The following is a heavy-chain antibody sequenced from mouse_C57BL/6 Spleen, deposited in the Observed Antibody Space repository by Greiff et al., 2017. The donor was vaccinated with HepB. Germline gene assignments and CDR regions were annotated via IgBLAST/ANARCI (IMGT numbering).Heavy chain of an antibody. Sequence: EVQRVESGGDLVKPGGSLKLSCAASGFTFSSYGMSWVRQTPDKRLEWVATISSGGSYTYYPDSVKGRFTISRDNAKNTLYLQMSSLKSEDTAMYYCARLYDYDGFAYWGQGTLVTVSA. CDR1: GFTFSSYG. CDR3: ARLYDYDGFAY. J-gene: IGHJ3*01. D-gene: IGHD2-4*01. V-gene: IGHV5-6*01. CDR2: ISSGGSYT.